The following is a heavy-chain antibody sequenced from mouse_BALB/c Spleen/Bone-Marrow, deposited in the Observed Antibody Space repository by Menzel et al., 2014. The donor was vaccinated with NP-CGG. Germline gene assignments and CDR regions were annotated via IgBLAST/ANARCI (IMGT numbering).Heavy chain of an antibody. CDR1: GFNIKDSY. Sequence: VQLKESGAELVKPGASVKLSCTASGFNIKDSYIHWVKRRPEQGLEWIGRIDPANGNTNYDPKLQGKATITADTSSNTAYLHLNSLTSEDTAVYYCARSPGKVNYWGQGTLVTVSA. D-gene: IGHD1-3*01. CDR2: IDPANGNT. J-gene: IGHJ3*01. V-gene: IGHV14-3*02. CDR3: ARSPGKVNY.